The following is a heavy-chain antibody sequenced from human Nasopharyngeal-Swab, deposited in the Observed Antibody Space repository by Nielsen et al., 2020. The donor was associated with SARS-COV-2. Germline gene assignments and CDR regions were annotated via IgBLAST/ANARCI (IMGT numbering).Heavy chain of an antibody. D-gene: IGHD3-10*01. V-gene: IGHV3-30*18. CDR2: ISYDGSNK. CDR1: GFNFSSYG. J-gene: IGHJ6*02. CDR3: AKDGGGFGEPFYGMDV. Sequence: GESLKISCAASGFNFSSYGMHWVRQARGKGLEWVAVISYDGSNKYYADSVKGRFTISRDNSKNTLYLQMKSLRAEDTAVYYCAKDGGGFGEPFYGMDVWGQGTTVTVSS.